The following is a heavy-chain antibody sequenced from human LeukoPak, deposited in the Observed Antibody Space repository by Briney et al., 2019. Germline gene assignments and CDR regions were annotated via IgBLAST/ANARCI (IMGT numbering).Heavy chain of an antibody. CDR1: GGTFSSYA. Sequence: SVKVSCKASGGTFSSYAISWVRQAPGQGLEWMGGIIPIFGTANYAQKFQGRVTITADESTSTAYTELSSLRSEDTAVYYCARDQNPYSGYDLSAFDIWSQGTMVTVSS. CDR3: ARDQNPYSGYDLSAFDI. J-gene: IGHJ3*02. D-gene: IGHD5-12*01. V-gene: IGHV1-69*13. CDR2: IIPIFGTA.